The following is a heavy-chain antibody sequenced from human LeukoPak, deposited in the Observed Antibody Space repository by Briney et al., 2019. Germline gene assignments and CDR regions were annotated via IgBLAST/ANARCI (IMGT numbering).Heavy chain of an antibody. J-gene: IGHJ4*02. CDR1: GCTFTNYD. CDR2: ISAYNGNT. CDR3: AREGGYGDYLDY. Sequence: AASVKVSCKASGCTFTNYDINWVRQAPGQGLEWMGRISAYNGNTRYAQKVQGRVTMTTDTSTSTAQMELTSLRSDDTAVYYCAREGGYGDYLDYWGQGTLVTVSS. V-gene: IGHV1-18*04. D-gene: IGHD4-17*01.